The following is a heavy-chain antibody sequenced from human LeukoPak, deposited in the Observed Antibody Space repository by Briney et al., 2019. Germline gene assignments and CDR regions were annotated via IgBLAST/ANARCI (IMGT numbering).Heavy chain of an antibody. Sequence: SGGSLRLSCVASGFPFSSYWMTWVRQAPGKGLEWVSYISGISSSIYYADSVKGRFTMSRDEAKNSLFLQMDSLRDEDTAVYYCARDRGGTGTSSDYWGQGIQVTVSS. CDR3: ARDRGGTGTSSDY. V-gene: IGHV3-48*02. CDR2: ISGISSSI. CDR1: GFPFSSYW. J-gene: IGHJ4*02. D-gene: IGHD1-1*01.